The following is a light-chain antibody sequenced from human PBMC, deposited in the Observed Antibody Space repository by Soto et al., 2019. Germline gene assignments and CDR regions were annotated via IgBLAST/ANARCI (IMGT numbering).Light chain of an antibody. CDR1: QSVNSN. CDR3: RQCNNWPFA. V-gene: IGKV3-15*01. CDR2: GAS. J-gene: IGKJ4*01. Sequence: EIAMTQSPATLSVSPGERATLSCRASQSVNSNLAWYQHKPRQAPRLLIYGASTRATGIPARFSGSGSGTEFTVAISSLQSEEFAVYYCRQCNNWPFAFGGGTKVEIE.